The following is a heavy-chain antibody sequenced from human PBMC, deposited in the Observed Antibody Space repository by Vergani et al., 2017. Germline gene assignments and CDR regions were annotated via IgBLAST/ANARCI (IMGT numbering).Heavy chain of an antibody. Sequence: EVQLVESGGGLVKPGGSLRLSCAASGFTFISYSMNWVRQAPGKGLEWVSSISSSSSYIYYADSVKGRFTITRDNAKNSLYLQMNSLRAEDTAVYYCASLGYGSGSSGAHDAFDIWGQGTMVTVSS. J-gene: IGHJ3*02. CDR2: ISSSSSYI. CDR1: GFTFISYS. D-gene: IGHD3-10*01. V-gene: IGHV3-21*01. CDR3: ASLGYGSGSSGAHDAFDI.